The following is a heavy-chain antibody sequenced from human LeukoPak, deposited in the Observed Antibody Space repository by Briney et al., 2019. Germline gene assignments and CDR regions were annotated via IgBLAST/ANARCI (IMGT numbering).Heavy chain of an antibody. CDR2: IYYSGST. J-gene: IGHJ3*02. Sequence: SETLSLTCTVSGGSISSYYWSWIRQPPGKQLEWIGYIYYSGSTNYNPSLQSRVTISVGTSKNQFPLKLSSVTAADTAMYYCAGYAPDDAFDIWGQGTMVTVSS. V-gene: IGHV4-59*01. D-gene: IGHD2-2*01. CDR1: GGSISSYY. CDR3: AGYAPDDAFDI.